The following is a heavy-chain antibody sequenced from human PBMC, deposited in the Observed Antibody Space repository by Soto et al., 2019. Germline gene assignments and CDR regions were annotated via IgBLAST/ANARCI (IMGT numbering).Heavy chain of an antibody. Sequence: QVQLVQSGAEVKKPGASVKVSCKASGYTFTSYGISWVRQAPGQGLEWMEWISAYNGNTNYAQKLQGRVTMTTDTSTSTAYMELRSLRSDDTAVYYCARLGRLRLGELSLYGSWFDPWGQGTLVTVSS. CDR1: GYTFTSYG. D-gene: IGHD3-16*02. J-gene: IGHJ5*02. V-gene: IGHV1-18*04. CDR3: ARLGRLRLGELSLYGSWFDP. CDR2: ISAYNGNT.